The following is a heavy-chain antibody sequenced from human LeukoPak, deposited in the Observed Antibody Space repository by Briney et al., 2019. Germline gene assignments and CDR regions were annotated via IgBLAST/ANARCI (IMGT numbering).Heavy chain of an antibody. CDR3: ARDRYQLPPDY. Sequence: SETLSLTCTVSGGSMNSTGFYWAWVRQPPGKRLEWIGHIFYSGSSYYTPSLKGRVTISVDTSKNQFSLRLNSVTAADTAVYFCARDRYQLPPDYWGPEALVTVSS. J-gene: IGHJ4*01. CDR1: GGSMNSTGFY. CDR2: IFYSGSS. D-gene: IGHD2-2*01. V-gene: IGHV4-39*07.